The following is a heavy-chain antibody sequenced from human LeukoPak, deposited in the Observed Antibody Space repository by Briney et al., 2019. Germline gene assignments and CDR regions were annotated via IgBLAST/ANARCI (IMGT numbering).Heavy chain of an antibody. Sequence: GGSLRLSCLGSGLTLSRYWMHWVRQTPGKGLVWVSRINSDGSYTNYADSVKGRSTISRDNAKNTLYLQMNSLRAEDTAVYYCARGYCSSTSCYYASWFDPWGQGTLVTVSS. V-gene: IGHV3-74*01. CDR3: ARGYCSSTSCYYASWFDP. D-gene: IGHD2-2*01. CDR1: GLTLSRYW. J-gene: IGHJ5*02. CDR2: INSDGSYT.